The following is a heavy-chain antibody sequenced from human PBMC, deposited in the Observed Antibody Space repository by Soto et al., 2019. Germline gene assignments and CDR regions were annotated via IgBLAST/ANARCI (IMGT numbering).Heavy chain of an antibody. D-gene: IGHD3-3*01. CDR1: GFTFGDYA. J-gene: IGHJ3*02. CDR3: TRSVLEWLSPDGLDI. Sequence: GGSLRLSCTASGFTFGDYAMSWFRQAPGKGLEWVGFIRSKAYGGTTEYAASVKGRFTISRDDSKSIAYLQMNSLKTEDTAVYYCTRSVLEWLSPDGLDIWGQGTMVTVSS. V-gene: IGHV3-49*03. CDR2: IRSKAYGGTT.